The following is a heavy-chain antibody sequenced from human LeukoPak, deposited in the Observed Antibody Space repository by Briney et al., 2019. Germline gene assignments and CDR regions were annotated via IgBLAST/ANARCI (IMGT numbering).Heavy chain of an antibody. V-gene: IGHV3-48*03. CDR3: ARECGGGSCYGPYDAFDI. Sequence: GGSLRLPCAASGFTLSRYEMNGARQTTGKRLKWTSYDTSSGRSIYYADSVEVRFTISSDNAKTSLPLQMNSLRAEDTAVYYCARECGGGSCYGPYDAFDIWGEGTMVTVSS. CDR1: GFTLSRYE. J-gene: IGHJ3*02. CDR2: DTSSGRSI. D-gene: IGHD2-15*01.